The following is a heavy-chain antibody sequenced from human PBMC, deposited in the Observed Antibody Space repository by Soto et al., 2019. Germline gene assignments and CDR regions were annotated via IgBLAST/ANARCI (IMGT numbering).Heavy chain of an antibody. J-gene: IGHJ4*02. CDR3: ASGYFDHFFDF. V-gene: IGHV1-18*04. D-gene: IGHD3-22*01. CDR2: ISAKNGNT. CDR1: GYNLSTYT. Sequence: QVHLVQSGGEVKNPGASVIVSCKTSGYNLSTYTTNWVRQFPGHGLEWIGRISAKNGNTDYPRKCQGRVTVTMDTTTTTSYMEVRNLRSDDTAVYYCASGYFDHFFDFWRQRPLVTVSS.